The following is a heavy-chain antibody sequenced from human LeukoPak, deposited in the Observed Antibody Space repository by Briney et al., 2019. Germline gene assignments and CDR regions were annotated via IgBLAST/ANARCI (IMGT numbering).Heavy chain of an antibody. CDR3: ARDGPVAGTPFDF. CDR1: GFTFSSHS. V-gene: IGHV3-48*02. D-gene: IGHD6-19*01. J-gene: IGHJ4*02. CDR2: ITSTSRST. Sequence: GGSLRLSCEASGFTFSSHSMNWVRQAPGKGLEWVSYITSTSRSTYYADSVKGRFTISRDNAKNSLYLQMNSLGDEDTAVYSCARDGPVAGTPFDFWGQGTLVTVSS.